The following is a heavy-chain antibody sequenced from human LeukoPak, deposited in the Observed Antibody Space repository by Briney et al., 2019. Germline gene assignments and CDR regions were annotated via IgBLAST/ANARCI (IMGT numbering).Heavy chain of an antibody. CDR1: AGSISSTSYD. J-gene: IGHJ4*02. V-gene: IGHV4-39*07. CDR3: ARGNDYADYVLDY. CDR2: IFYSGST. Sequence: PSETLSLTCTVSAGSISSTSYDWGRIRQPPGKGLEWIGNIFYSGSTYYNPSFKSQVTISLAPSKTQFSLKLSSVIAADTAVYYCARGNDYADYVLDYCGQGTLVT. D-gene: IGHD4-17*01.